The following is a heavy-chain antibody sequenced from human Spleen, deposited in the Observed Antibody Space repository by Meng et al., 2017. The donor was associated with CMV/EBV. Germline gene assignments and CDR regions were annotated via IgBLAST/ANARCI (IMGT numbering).Heavy chain of an antibody. D-gene: IGHD6-6*01. CDR1: GYTFTSYD. Sequence: ASVKVSCKASGYTFTSYDINWVRQATGQGLEWMGWMNPNSGNTGYAQKFQGRVTMTRNTSISTAYMELSSLRSEDTAVYYCARDSSSAKLDYYGMDVWGQGTTVTVSS. CDR2: MNPNSGNT. CDR3: ARDSSSAKLDYYGMDV. V-gene: IGHV1-8*01. J-gene: IGHJ6*02.